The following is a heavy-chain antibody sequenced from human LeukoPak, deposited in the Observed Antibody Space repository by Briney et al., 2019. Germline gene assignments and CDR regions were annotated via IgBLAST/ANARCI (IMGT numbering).Heavy chain of an antibody. D-gene: IGHD3-10*01. CDR1: GNSFTSYW. CDR3: AYNVGPSGSYYYFDS. CDR2: IYPGDSDT. J-gene: IGHJ4*02. Sequence: GSLKISCEGSGNSFTSYWIGWVRQMPGKGLEWMGIIYPGDSDTRYSPSFQGQVTISADKSISTAYLQWSSLKASDTAMYYCAYNVGPSGSYYYFDSWGQGTLVTVSS. V-gene: IGHV5-51*01.